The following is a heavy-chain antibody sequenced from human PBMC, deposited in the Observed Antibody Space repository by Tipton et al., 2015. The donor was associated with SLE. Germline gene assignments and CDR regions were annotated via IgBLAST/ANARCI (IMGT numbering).Heavy chain of an antibody. CDR3: ARGGGSPSY. J-gene: IGHJ4*02. CDR1: GGFISSHY. D-gene: IGHD2-15*01. Sequence: TLSLTCTVSGGFISSHYWSWIRQPPGKGLEWIGYIYFTGSTNYNPSLKSRVTISVDMSQNQFSLKLTPVTAADTAVYYCARGGGSPSYWGQGTLVTVSS. CDR2: IYFTGST. V-gene: IGHV4-59*11.